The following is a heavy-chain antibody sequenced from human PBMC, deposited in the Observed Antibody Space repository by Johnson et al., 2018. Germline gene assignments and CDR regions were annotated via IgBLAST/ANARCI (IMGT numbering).Heavy chain of an antibody. D-gene: IGHD1-1*01. CDR1: GGSVSSSSYN. CDR3: ARVSDWNDRFYYYYGMDV. Sequence: QVQLQESGPGLVKPSETLSLTCTVSGGSVSSSSYNWGWIRQPPGKGLEWVGGIYYSGRTFYNPSLKLRVTISVDTSKNPFSLKLIPVTAADTAVYYCARVSDWNDRFYYYYGMDVWGQGTTVTVSS. V-gene: IGHV4-39*01. CDR2: IYYSGRT. J-gene: IGHJ6*02.